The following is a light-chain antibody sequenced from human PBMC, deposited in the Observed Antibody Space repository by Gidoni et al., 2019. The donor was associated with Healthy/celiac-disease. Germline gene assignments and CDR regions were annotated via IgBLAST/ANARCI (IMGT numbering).Light chain of an antibody. CDR3: QQYGSSPT. CDR2: GAS. Sequence: EIVLTQSPGTLSLSPGERATLSCRASQRVSSSYLAWYQQKPGQAPRLLIYGASSRATGIPDRFSGSGSGTDFTLTISRLEPEDFAVYYCQQYGSSPTFXGXTKVEIK. V-gene: IGKV3-20*01. J-gene: IGKJ4*01. CDR1: QRVSSSY.